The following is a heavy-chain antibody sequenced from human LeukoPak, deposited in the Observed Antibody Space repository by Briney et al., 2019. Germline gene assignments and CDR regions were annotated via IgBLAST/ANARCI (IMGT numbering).Heavy chain of an antibody. Sequence: ASVKVSCKASGYTFTSYYMHWVRQAPGQGLEWMGWINPNSGGTNYAQKFQGRVTMTRDTSISTAYMELSRLRSDDTAVYYCARIYGSGGYYRPDYWGQGTLVTVSS. V-gene: IGHV1-2*02. CDR1: GYTFTSYY. CDR2: INPNSGGT. J-gene: IGHJ4*02. D-gene: IGHD3-10*01. CDR3: ARIYGSGGYYRPDY.